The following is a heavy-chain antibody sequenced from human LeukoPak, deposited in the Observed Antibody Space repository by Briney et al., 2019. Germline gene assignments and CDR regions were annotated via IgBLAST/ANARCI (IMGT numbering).Heavy chain of an antibody. V-gene: IGHV4-4*07. D-gene: IGHD6-13*01. Sequence: SETLSLTCTVSGGSISSYDWSWIRQPAGKGLEWIGRIYTSGSPNYNPSLKSRVTMSVVTSKKQFSLKLSSVTAADTAVYYCARLSSSWYQDWYFDLWGRGTLVTVSS. CDR1: GGSISSYD. CDR3: ARLSSSWYQDWYFDL. J-gene: IGHJ2*01. CDR2: IYTSGSP.